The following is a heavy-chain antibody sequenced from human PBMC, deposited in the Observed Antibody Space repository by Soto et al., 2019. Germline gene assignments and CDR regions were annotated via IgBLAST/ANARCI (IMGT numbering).Heavy chain of an antibody. Sequence: PGGSLRLSCAASGFTFSDSYMSWIRQAPGKGLEWISYITFSGNTVYYLDSVKGRFTISRDNAKNSLYLQRNSLRAEDTAVYYCASDRFRGTYYLRGVTYFFEEWGQGAPVTVSS. CDR3: ASDRFRGTYYLRGVTYFFEE. CDR2: ITFSGNTV. J-gene: IGHJ4*02. D-gene: IGHD1-26*01. V-gene: IGHV3-11*01. CDR1: GFTFSDSY.